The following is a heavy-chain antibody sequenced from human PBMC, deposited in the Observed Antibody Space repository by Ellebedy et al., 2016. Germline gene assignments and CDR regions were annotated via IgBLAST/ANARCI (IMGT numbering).Heavy chain of an antibody. CDR1: GITFSDFF. Sequence: GESLKISXAVSGITFSDFFMSWVRRAPGKGLEWVSTISAGGEIRYFADSVRGRFTISRDNSKSSLYLQMDSLRAEDTAVYYCAPRAIAAPKWGQGTLVTVSS. D-gene: IGHD6-6*01. V-gene: IGHV3-23*01. CDR2: ISAGGEIR. J-gene: IGHJ4*02. CDR3: APRAIAAPK.